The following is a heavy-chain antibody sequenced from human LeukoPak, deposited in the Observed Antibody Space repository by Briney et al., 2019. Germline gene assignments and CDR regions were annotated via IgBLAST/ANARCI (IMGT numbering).Heavy chain of an antibody. CDR2: MNPNSGNT. CDR3: ARASGVRYFDWLLGEAYYMDV. D-gene: IGHD3-9*01. Sequence: ASVKVSCKASGYTFTSYYMHWVRQAPGQGLEWMGWMNPNSGNTGYAQKFQGRVTITRNTSISTAYMELSSLRSEDTAVYYCARASGVRYFDWLLGEAYYMDVWGKGTTVTVSS. V-gene: IGHV1-8*03. J-gene: IGHJ6*03. CDR1: GYTFTSYY.